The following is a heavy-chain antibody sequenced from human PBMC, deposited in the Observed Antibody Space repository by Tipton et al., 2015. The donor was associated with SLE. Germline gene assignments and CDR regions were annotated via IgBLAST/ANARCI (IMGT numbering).Heavy chain of an antibody. CDR1: GGSISSSSYY. Sequence: TLSLTCTVSGGSISSSSYYWGWIRQPPGKGLEWIGSIYYSGSTYYNPSLKSRVTISVDTSKNQFSLKLSSVTAADTAVYYCAGHHYDILTYYGMDVWGQGTTVTVSS. CDR2: IYYSGST. CDR3: AGHHYDILTYYGMDV. D-gene: IGHD3-9*01. J-gene: IGHJ6*02. V-gene: IGHV4-39*07.